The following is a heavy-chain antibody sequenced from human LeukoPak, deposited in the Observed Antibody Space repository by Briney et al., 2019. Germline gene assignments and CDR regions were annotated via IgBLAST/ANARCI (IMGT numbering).Heavy chain of an antibody. J-gene: IGHJ5*02. CDR1: DGSFIGDY. CDR2: VYRSGSA. D-gene: IGHD6-19*01. Sequence: SETLSLTCGVYDGSFIGDYWSWIRQSPGMGLEWIGQVYRSGSANYNPSLRSRVTISIDTSKKQFSLKLNSVTATDTAVYYCARAVASNWFDPWGQGTLVTVSS. CDR3: ARAVASNWFDP. V-gene: IGHV4-34*01.